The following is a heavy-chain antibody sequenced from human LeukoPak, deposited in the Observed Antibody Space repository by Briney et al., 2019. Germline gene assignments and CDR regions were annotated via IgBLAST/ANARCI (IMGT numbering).Heavy chain of an antibody. CDR3: ARPRYCSSTSCYYGAELFDY. Sequence: ASVKVSCKASGYTFTSYGISWVRQAPGQGLEWMGWISAYNGNTNYAQKLQGRVTMTTDTSTSTAYMELRSLRSDDTAVYYCARPRYCSSTSCYYGAELFDYWGQGTLVTVSS. CDR1: GYTFTSYG. J-gene: IGHJ4*02. D-gene: IGHD2-2*01. CDR2: ISAYNGNT. V-gene: IGHV1-18*01.